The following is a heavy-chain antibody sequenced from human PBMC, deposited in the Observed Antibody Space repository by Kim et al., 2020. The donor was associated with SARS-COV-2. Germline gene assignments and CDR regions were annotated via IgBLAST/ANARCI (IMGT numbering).Heavy chain of an antibody. CDR2: ISSSSSYI. D-gene: IGHD6-13*01. CDR3: ARVLIAAAGTLFP. V-gene: IGHV3-21*01. J-gene: IGHJ5*02. CDR1: GFTFSSYS. Sequence: GGSLRLSCAASGFTFSSYSMNWVRQAPGKGLEWVSSISSSSSYIYYADSVKGRFTISRDNAKNSLYLQMNSLRAEDTAVYYCARVLIAAAGTLFPWGQGTLVTVSS.